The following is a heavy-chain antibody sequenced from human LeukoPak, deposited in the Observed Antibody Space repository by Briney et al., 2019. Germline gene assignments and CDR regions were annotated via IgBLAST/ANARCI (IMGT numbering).Heavy chain of an antibody. Sequence: QPGGSLRLSCAASGFTFSNYWMTWVRQAPGKGPEWVANIKQDGTEKYYVDSVKGRFTISRDNAENSLYLQMNGLRAEDTAVYYCTRDTGCPGGTCYSFYDYWGQGTLVTVSS. CDR3: TRDTGCPGGTCYSFYDY. CDR1: GFTFSNYW. J-gene: IGHJ4*02. CDR2: IKQDGTEK. D-gene: IGHD2-15*01. V-gene: IGHV3-7*01.